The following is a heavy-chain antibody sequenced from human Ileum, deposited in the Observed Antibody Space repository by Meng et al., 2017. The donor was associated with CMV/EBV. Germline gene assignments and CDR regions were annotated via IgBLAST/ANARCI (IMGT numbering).Heavy chain of an antibody. V-gene: IGHV3-74*01. D-gene: IGHD1-26*01. J-gene: IGHJ4*03. CDR3: ARERRAGANDY. CDR2: INSDGSRT. Sequence: GGSLRLSCAASGFTFSSYWMHWVRQAPGKGLVWVSRINSDGSRTTYADSVKGRFTISRDNAKNTLYLQMNSLRAEDTAVYYCARERRAGANDYWGQGTPVTVSS. CDR1: GFTFSSYW.